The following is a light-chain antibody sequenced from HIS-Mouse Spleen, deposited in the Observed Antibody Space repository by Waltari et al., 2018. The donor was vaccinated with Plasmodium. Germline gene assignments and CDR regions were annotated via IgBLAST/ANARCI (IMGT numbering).Light chain of an antibody. J-gene: IGLJ2*01. Sequence: QSVLTQPPSASGPPGQSVTISCSGSSPNIGSNTVNWYQQLPGTAPKLLIYSNNQRPSGVPDRFSGSKSGTSASLAISGLQSEDEADYYCAAWDDSLNGVVFGGGTKLTVL. CDR2: SNN. CDR1: SPNIGSNT. V-gene: IGLV1-44*01. CDR3: AAWDDSLNGVV.